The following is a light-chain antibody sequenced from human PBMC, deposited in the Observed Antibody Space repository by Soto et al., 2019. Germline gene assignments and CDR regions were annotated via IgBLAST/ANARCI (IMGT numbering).Light chain of an antibody. CDR3: HVWDSSSDHYV. CDR2: DDS. CDR1: NIGGKS. Sequence: ELTPPHSVSVATAQTGPRITCGGNNIGGKSVHWYQQKPGQAPVLVVYDDSDRPSGIPDRFSGSNSGDTATLTIRRVEAGDEADYYCHVWDSSSDHYVFGTGTKVTVL. J-gene: IGLJ1*01. V-gene: IGLV3-21*02.